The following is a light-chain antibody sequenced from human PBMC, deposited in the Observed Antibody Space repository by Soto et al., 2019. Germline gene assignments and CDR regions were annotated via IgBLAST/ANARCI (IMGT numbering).Light chain of an antibody. Sequence: DFVMTQSPDSLAVSLGERATINCKSSQTLLYSSNSKSYLAWYQQKPGQSPKLLIHWASTRESGVPDRFSGSGSGTDFTLTIDSLRAEDVAVYYCQQYYNTPWTFGQGTKVDIK. J-gene: IGKJ1*01. V-gene: IGKV4-1*01. CDR3: QQYYNTPWT. CDR1: QTLLYSSNSKSY. CDR2: WAS.